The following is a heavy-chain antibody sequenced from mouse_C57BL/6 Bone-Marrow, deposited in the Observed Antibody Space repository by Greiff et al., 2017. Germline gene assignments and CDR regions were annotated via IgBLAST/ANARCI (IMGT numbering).Heavy chain of an antibody. V-gene: IGHV5-6*01. D-gene: IGHD1-1*01. CDR3: ARQYGY. CDR1: GFTFSSYG. Sequence: EVQLVESGGDLVKPGGSLKLSCAASGFTFSSYGMSWVRQTPDKRLEWVATSSSGGSYTYYPDSVKGRFTISRDNAKNTLYLQMSSLKSEDTAMYYCARQYGYWGQGTTLTVSS. J-gene: IGHJ2*01. CDR2: SSSGGSYT.